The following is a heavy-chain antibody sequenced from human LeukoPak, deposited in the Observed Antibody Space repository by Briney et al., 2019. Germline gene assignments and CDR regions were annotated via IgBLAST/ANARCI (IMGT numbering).Heavy chain of an antibody. CDR1: GFTVSSNY. J-gene: IGHJ4*02. V-gene: IGHV3-66*01. CDR2: IYSGGST. D-gene: IGHD6-13*01. CDR3: ARGPRSSWSPFDY. Sequence: GGPLRLSCAASGFTVSSNYMSWVRQAPGKGPEWVSVIYSGGSTYYADSVKGRFTISRDNSKNTLYLQMNSLRAEDTAVYYCARGPRSSWSPFDYWGQGTLVTVSS.